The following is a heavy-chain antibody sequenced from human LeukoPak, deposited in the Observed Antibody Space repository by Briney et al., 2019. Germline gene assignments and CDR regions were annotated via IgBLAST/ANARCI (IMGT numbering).Heavy chain of an antibody. D-gene: IGHD4-23*01. V-gene: IGHV3-30*04. CDR3: ARSDYGGYYDMFDF. CDR1: GFIISHYA. J-gene: IGHJ4*02. Sequence: GGSLRLSCAASGFIISHYAIHWVRQAPGKGLEWAAVISYDGNHQYYTDSVKGRFTISRDNSNHTVHLQMDSLRGEDTAFYYCARSDYGGYYDMFDFWGQGTLVIVSS. CDR2: ISYDGNHQ.